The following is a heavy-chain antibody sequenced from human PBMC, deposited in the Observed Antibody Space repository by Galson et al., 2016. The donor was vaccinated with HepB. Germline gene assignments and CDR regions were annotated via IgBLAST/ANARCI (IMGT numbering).Heavy chain of an antibody. D-gene: IGHD3-10*01. CDR2: IYHTGDT. Sequence: LSLTCTVSGGSITSYTHYWGWIRQPPGKGLEWIGSIYHTGDTFYKTSLRSRVTISVDTSKNQFFLNLKSVTAEDTASNYCAAHRRNGIVLDLLVRGPLGRPLTISVDASNTHFFRTLNIVTAADTSVYYCAGHRVNGYFHDYWDRGTLVTFSS. CDR3: AAHRRNGIVLDLLVRGPLGRPLTISVDASNTHFFRTLNIVTAADTSVYYCAGHRVNGYFHDY. CDR1: GGSITSYTHY. V-gene: IGHV4-39*01. J-gene: IGHJ4*02.